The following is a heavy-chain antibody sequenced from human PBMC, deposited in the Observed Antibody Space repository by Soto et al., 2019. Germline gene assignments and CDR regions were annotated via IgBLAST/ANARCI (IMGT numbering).Heavy chain of an antibody. J-gene: IGHJ6*03. Sequence: PDTLSLTCTVSGGSISSDYWSWSLQPPGKGLEWIGYIYYSGSTNYNPSLKSRVTISVDTSKNQFSLKLSSVTAADTAVYYCARVGEFDSEIHYYYFLDVWGKGTTDIVSS. CDR3: ARVGEFDSEIHYYYFLDV. V-gene: IGHV4-59*01. D-gene: IGHD3-10*01. CDR2: IYYSGST. CDR1: GGSISSDY.